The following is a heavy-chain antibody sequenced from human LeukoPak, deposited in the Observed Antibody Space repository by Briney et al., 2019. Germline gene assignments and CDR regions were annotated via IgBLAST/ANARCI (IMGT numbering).Heavy chain of an antibody. V-gene: IGHV3-23*01. CDR2: ISGSGGST. CDR1: GFTFSSYA. J-gene: IGHJ6*02. D-gene: IGHD4-11*01. Sequence: GGSLRLSCAASGFTFSSYAMNWVRQAPGKGLEWVSAISGSGGSTYYADSVKGRFTISRDNSKNTLYLQMNSLRAEDTAVYYCAKAPRDDYSNYYYYYGMDVWGQGTTVTVSS. CDR3: AKAPRDDYSNYYYYYGMDV.